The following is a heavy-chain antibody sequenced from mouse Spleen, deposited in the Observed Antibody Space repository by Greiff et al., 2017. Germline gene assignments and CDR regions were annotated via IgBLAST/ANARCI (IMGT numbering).Heavy chain of an antibody. Sequence: EVQLVESGGGLVKPGGSLKLSCAASGFTFSSYTMSWVRQTPEKRLEWVATISGGGGNTYYPDSVKGRFTISRDNAKNTLYLQMSSLRSEDTALYYCARQKQLRPFDYWGQGTTLTVSS. CDR3: ARQKQLRPFDY. CDR1: GFTFSSYT. CDR2: ISGGGGNT. V-gene: IGHV5-9*01. J-gene: IGHJ2*01. D-gene: IGHD3-2*02.